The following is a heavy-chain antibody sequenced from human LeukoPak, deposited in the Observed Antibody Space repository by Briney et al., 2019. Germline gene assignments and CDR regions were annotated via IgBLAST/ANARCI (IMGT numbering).Heavy chain of an antibody. D-gene: IGHD2-15*01. CDR1: GGSISSGGYY. Sequence: KPSQTLSLTCTVSGGSISSGGYYWSWIRQHPGKGLEWIGYIYYSGNTYYNPSLKSRATISVDTSKNRFSLKLSSVTAADTAVYYCARPSSSGYFDYWGQGTLVTVSS. CDR3: ARPSSSGYFDY. V-gene: IGHV4-31*03. CDR2: IYYSGNT. J-gene: IGHJ4*02.